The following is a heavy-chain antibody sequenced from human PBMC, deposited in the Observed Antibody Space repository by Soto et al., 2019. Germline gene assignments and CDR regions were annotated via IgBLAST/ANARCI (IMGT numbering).Heavy chain of an antibody. D-gene: IGHD3-3*01. V-gene: IGHV3-7*05. CDR1: GFTFSSYW. CDR2: IKQDGSEK. J-gene: IGHJ5*02. CDR3: ARTPGLRFLEWLLFDP. Sequence: GGSLRLSCAASGFTFSSYWMSWVRQAPGKGLEWVANIKQDGSEKYYVDSVKGRFTISRDNAKNSLYLQMNSLRAEDTAVYYCARTPGLRFLEWLLFDPWGQGTLVTVSS.